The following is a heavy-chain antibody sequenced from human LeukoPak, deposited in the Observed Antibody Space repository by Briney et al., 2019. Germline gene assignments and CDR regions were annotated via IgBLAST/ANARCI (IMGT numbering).Heavy chain of an antibody. V-gene: IGHV3-23*01. J-gene: IGHJ6*02. CDR2: ISGSGGST. CDR1: GFTFSSYA. Sequence: PGGSLRLSCAASGFTFSSYAMSWVRQAPGEGLEWVSAISGSGGSTYYADSVKGRFTISRDNSKNTLYLQMNSLRAEDTAVYYCAKECDNWNAGYNWAVDYYYYGMDVWGQGTTVTVSS. D-gene: IGHD1-20*01. CDR3: AKECDNWNAGYNWAVDYYYYGMDV.